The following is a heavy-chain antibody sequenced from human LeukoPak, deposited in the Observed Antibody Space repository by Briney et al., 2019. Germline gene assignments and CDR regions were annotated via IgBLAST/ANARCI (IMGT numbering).Heavy chain of an antibody. CDR1: GGTMSNYY. CDR3: ARLSIASRVRIFDY. CDR2: IYYSGST. D-gene: IGHD6-6*01. V-gene: IGHV4-59*08. Sequence: SETLSLTCTVSGGTMSNYYWSWIRQPPGKGLECIGHIYYSGSTNYKPSLKSRVTISLDTSKNQFSLKLSSVTAADTDVYYCARLSIASRVRIFDYWGQGTLVTVSS. J-gene: IGHJ4*02.